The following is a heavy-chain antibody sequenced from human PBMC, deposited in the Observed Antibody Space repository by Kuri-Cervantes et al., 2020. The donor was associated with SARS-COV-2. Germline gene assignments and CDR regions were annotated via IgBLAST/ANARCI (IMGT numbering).Heavy chain of an antibody. D-gene: IGHD3-22*01. Sequence: GESLKISCAASGFTFTTFAMSWVRQAPGKGLEWVSTINYNPESTYHADSVKGRFTISRDNSQNTLFLQMDNLRAEDTATYYCAKDPWAVVVSGAFDTWGQGTMVTVSS. CDR1: GFTFTTFA. CDR2: INYNPEST. CDR3: AKDPWAVVVSGAFDT. V-gene: IGHV3-23*01. J-gene: IGHJ3*02.